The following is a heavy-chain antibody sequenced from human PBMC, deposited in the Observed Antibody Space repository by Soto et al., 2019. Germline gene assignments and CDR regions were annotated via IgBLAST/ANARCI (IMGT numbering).Heavy chain of an antibody. CDR2: INHSGST. V-gene: IGHV4-34*01. D-gene: IGHD2-15*01. Sequence: QVQLQQWGAGLLKPSETLSLTCAVYGGSFSGYYWSGIRQPPGKGLEWMGEINHSGSTNYNPSLKGRVPISVDTSKNQFSLKLSSVTAADTAVYYCARGESRYCSGGSCYTRHYYYYGMDVWGQGTTVTVSS. CDR1: GGSFSGYY. J-gene: IGHJ6*02. CDR3: ARGESRYCSGGSCYTRHYYYYGMDV.